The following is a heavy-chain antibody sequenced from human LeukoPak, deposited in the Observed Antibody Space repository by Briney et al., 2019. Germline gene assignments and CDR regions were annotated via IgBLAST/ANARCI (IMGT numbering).Heavy chain of an antibody. CDR1: GLAFSSYS. V-gene: IGHV3-23*01. CDR3: AKDAAGPEY. D-gene: IGHD6-13*01. Sequence: GVSLTVYCAASGLAFSSYSMSGVRPAPGKGVYWVSGISASGSSTYYAGSVKGRFTISRDNSKNTLYLQMNSLRAEDTAVYYCAKDAAGPEYWGQGPADPVSS. J-gene: IGHJ4*02. CDR2: ISASGSST.